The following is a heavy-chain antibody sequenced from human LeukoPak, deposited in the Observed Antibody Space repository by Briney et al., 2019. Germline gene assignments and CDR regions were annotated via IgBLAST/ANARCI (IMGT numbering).Heavy chain of an antibody. J-gene: IGHJ4*02. CDR2: IRSKAYGGTT. Sequence: PGRSLRLSCTASGFTFGDYAMSWVRQAPGKGLEWVGFIRSKAYGGTTEYAASAKGRFTISRDDSKSIAYLQMNSLRAEDTAVYYCARVTEQWLVQLLDYWGQGTLVTVSS. CDR1: GFTFGDYA. CDR3: ARVTEQWLVQLLDY. V-gene: IGHV3-49*04. D-gene: IGHD6-19*01.